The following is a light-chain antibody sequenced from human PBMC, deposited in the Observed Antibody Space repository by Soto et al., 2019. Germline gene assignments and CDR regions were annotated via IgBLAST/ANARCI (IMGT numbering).Light chain of an antibody. V-gene: IGLV2-14*03. CDR3: SSYTGSATVDV. CDR2: DVS. J-gene: IGLJ1*01. CDR1: SSDIGGYNY. Sequence: QSVLTQPASVSGSPGQSITISCAGTSSDIGGYNYVSWYQQYPGKAPKLVIYDVSNRPSGISNRFSGSKSGNTASLTISGLQAEDEADYYCSSYTGSATVDVFGSGTKLTVL.